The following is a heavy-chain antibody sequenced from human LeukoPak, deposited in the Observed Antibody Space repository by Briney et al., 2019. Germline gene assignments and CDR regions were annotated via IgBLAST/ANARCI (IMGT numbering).Heavy chain of an antibody. CDR3: ARSRNYYYYYAMDV. CDR1: GVSISSYY. Sequence: PSETLSLTCTVSGVSISSYYWSWIRQPPGKGLEWIGYIYYSGSTNYNPSLRSRVTISLDTSKNQFSLKLSSVTAADTAVYYCARSRNYYYYYAMDVWGQGTTVTVSS. J-gene: IGHJ6*02. CDR2: IYYSGST. V-gene: IGHV4-59*08.